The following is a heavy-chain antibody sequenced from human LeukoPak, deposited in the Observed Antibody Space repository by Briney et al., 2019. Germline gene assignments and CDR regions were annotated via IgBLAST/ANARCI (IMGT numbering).Heavy chain of an antibody. D-gene: IGHD6-13*01. CDR1: GGSISSCSYY. CDR3: ARQILSSWYRSEYFQH. V-gene: IGHV4-39*01. Sequence: SETLSLTCTVSGGSISSCSYYWGWIRQPPGKGLEWIGSIYYSGSTYYNPSLKSRVTISVDTSKNQFSLKLSSVTAADTAVYYCARQILSSWYRSEYFQHWGQGTLVTVSS. J-gene: IGHJ1*01. CDR2: IYYSGST.